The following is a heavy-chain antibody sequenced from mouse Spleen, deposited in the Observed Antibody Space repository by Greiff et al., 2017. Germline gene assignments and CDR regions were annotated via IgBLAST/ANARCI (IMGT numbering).Heavy chain of an antibody. CDR2: INPSSGYT. J-gene: IGHJ2*01. CDR3: ARMGSYYFDY. Sequence: QVHVKQSGAELARPGASVKMSCKASGYTFTSYTMHWVKQRPGQGLEWIGYINPSSGYTKYNQKFKDKATLTADKSSSTAYMQLSSLTSEDSAVYYCARMGSYYFDYWGQGTTLTVSS. D-gene: IGHD2-3*01. CDR1: GYTFTSYT. V-gene: IGHV1-4*01.